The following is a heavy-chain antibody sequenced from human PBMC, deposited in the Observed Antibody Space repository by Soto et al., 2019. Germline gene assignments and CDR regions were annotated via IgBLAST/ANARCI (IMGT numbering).Heavy chain of an antibody. Sequence: ESGGGLVQPGGSLRLSCAASGFTFSSYWMSWVRQAPGKGLEWVANIKQDGSEKYYVDSVKGRFTISRDNAKNSLYLQMNSLRAEDTAVYYCARDFIEIVVVPAASSYYYYYMDVWGKGTTVTVSS. CDR3: ARDFIEIVVVPAASSYYYYYMDV. D-gene: IGHD2-2*01. V-gene: IGHV3-7*01. CDR2: IKQDGSEK. CDR1: GFTFSSYW. J-gene: IGHJ6*03.